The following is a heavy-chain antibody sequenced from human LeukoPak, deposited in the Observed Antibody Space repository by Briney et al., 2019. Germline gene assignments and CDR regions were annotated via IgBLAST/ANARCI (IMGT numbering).Heavy chain of an antibody. CDR1: GFTFSSYA. Sequence: PGGSLRLSCAASGFTFSSYAMSWVRQAPGKGLEWVSAISGSGGSTYYADPVKGRFTISRDNSKNSLYLQMNSLRAEDTAVYYCARAYSSGWYVQAGIDYWGQGTLVTVSS. D-gene: IGHD6-19*01. CDR2: ISGSGGST. CDR3: ARAYSSGWYVQAGIDY. J-gene: IGHJ4*02. V-gene: IGHV3-23*01.